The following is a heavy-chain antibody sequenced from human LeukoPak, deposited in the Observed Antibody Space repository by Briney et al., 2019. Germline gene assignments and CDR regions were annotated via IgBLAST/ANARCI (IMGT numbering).Heavy chain of an antibody. CDR1: GGSISSYY. D-gene: IGHD3-10*01. Sequence: SETLSLTCTVSGGSISSYYRSWIRQPPGKGQKWIGYIYYTGSPYYNPSLKSRVTISVDTSKNQFSLKLSSVTAADTAVYYCARGGGWFGELVDYWGQGTLVTVSS. J-gene: IGHJ4*02. V-gene: IGHV4-59*08. CDR2: IYYTGSP. CDR3: ARGGGWFGELVDY.